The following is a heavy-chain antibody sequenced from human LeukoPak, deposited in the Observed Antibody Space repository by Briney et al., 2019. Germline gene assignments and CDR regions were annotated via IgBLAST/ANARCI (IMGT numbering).Heavy chain of an antibody. CDR1: GFTFSSYE. V-gene: IGHV3-48*03. CDR3: ARDDAHGRGYSYGTTAY. D-gene: IGHD5-18*01. CDR2: ISSSGSTI. J-gene: IGHJ4*02. Sequence: PGGSLRLSCAASGFTFSSYEMNWVRQAPGKGLEWVSYISSSGSTIYYADSVKGRFTISRDNAKNSLYLQMNSLRAEDTAVYYCARDDAHGRGYSYGTTAYWGQGTLVSVSS.